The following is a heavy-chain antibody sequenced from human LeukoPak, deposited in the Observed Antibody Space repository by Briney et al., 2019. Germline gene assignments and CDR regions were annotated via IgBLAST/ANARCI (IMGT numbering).Heavy chain of an antibody. V-gene: IGHV3-53*01. CDR3: ARRLLYCTSCTCLLPFDY. CDR2: IYSGGST. J-gene: IGHJ4*02. Sequence: PGGSLRLSCAAYRFTVSTYYMTWVGQAPGKGLECVSVIYSGGSTYYADSVKGRFTVSRDNSKNTLYLQMNSLRAEDAAMYYCARRLLYCTSCTCLLPFDYWGQGTLVTVSS. D-gene: IGHD2-8*01. CDR1: RFTVSTYY.